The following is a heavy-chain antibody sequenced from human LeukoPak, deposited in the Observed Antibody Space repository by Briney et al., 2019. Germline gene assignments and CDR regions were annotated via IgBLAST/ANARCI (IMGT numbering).Heavy chain of an antibody. CDR1: GYTFTNYY. Sequence: ASVKVSCKTSGYTFTNYYIYWVRQAPGQGLEWMGWISAYNGNTNYAQKLQGRVTMTTDTSTSTAYMELRSLRSDDTAVYYCARVARQQLGYYFDYWGQGTLVTVSS. J-gene: IGHJ4*02. CDR2: ISAYNGNT. V-gene: IGHV1-18*04. D-gene: IGHD6-13*01. CDR3: ARVARQQLGYYFDY.